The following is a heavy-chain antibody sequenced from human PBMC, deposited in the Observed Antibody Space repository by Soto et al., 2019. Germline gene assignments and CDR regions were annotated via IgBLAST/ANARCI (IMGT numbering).Heavy chain of an antibody. Sequence: QVQLQESGPGLVKPSQTLSLTCTVSGGSISSGDYYWSWIRQPPGNGLEWIGYIYYSGSTYYNPSLKSRVTISVDTSKNQFSLKLSSVTAADTAVYYCARDRHIVVVTATPGYAFDIWGQGTMVTVSS. CDR2: IYYSGST. V-gene: IGHV4-30-4*01. CDR1: GGSISSGDYY. CDR3: ARDRHIVVVTATPGYAFDI. J-gene: IGHJ3*02. D-gene: IGHD2-21*02.